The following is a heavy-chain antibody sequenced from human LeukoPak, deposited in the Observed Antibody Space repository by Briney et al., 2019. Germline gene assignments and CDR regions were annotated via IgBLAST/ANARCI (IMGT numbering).Heavy chain of an antibody. V-gene: IGHV1-18*01. CDR1: GGTFSSYA. Sequence: ASVKVSCKASGGTFSSYAISWVRQAPGQGLEWMGWISAHNGNTNYAQKLQGRVTMTTDTSTSTAYMELRSLRSDDTAVYYCARVGRVRGAPRWFDPWGQGTLVTVSS. D-gene: IGHD3-10*01. J-gene: IGHJ5*02. CDR3: ARVGRVRGAPRWFDP. CDR2: ISAHNGNT.